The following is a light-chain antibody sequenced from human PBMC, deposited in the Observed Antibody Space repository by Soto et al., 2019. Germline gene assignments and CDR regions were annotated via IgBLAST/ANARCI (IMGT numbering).Light chain of an antibody. CDR2: GAS. CDR1: QNVNAN. Sequence: EVVMTQSPATLSVSPGERATLSCRASQNVNANLAWYQQKPGQAPRLLIHGASTRATGIPARFSGSGFGTEFLLTISNLQSEDFAVYYCQQYNTWLWTFGQGTKVEGK. V-gene: IGKV3-15*01. J-gene: IGKJ1*01. CDR3: QQYNTWLWT.